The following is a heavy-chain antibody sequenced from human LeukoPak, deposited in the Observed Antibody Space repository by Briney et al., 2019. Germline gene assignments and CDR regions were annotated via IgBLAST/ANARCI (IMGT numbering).Heavy chain of an antibody. Sequence: SETLSLTCTVSGGSMNNYYWSWIRQPPGKGLEWIAYIYYSGSTMYNPSLKSRVTISVDTSKNQFSLKLRSVTAADTAVYYCARGRLHLFDYWGQGTLVTVSS. V-gene: IGHV4-59*01. CDR1: GGSMNNYY. J-gene: IGHJ4*02. D-gene: IGHD4-11*01. CDR2: IYYSGST. CDR3: ARGRLHLFDY.